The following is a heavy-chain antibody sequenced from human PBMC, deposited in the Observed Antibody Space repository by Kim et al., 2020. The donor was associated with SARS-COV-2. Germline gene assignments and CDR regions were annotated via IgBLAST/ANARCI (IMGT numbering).Heavy chain of an antibody. D-gene: IGHD6-19*01. CDR1: GYSFTSYW. CDR2: IDPSDSYT. Sequence: GESLKISCKGSGYSFTSYWISWVRQMPGKGLEWMGRIDPSDSYTNYSPSFQGHVTISADKSISTAYLQWSSLKASDTAMYYCASRYSSGWYYYGMDVWGQGTTVTVSS. J-gene: IGHJ6*02. V-gene: IGHV5-10-1*01. CDR3: ASRYSSGWYYYGMDV.